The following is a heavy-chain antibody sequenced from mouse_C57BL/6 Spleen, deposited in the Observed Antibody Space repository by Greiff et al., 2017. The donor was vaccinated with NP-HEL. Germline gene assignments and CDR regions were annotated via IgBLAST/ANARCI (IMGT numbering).Heavy chain of an antibody. CDR1: GYSITSGYY. J-gene: IGHJ3*01. D-gene: IGHD1-1*01. CDR3: ARDENYYYGSSYAWFAY. V-gene: IGHV3-6*01. Sequence: ESGPGLVKPSQSLSLTCSVTGYSITSGYYWNWIRQFPGNKLEWMGYISYDGSNNYNPSLKNRISITRDTSKNQFFLKLNSVTTEDTATYYCARDENYYYGSSYAWFAYWGQGTLVTVSA. CDR2: ISYDGSN.